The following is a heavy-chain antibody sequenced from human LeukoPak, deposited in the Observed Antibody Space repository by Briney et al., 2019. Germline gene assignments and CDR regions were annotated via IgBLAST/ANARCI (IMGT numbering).Heavy chain of an antibody. CDR3: ARSGRDAFDI. D-gene: IGHD3-16*01. CDR2: IYYSGST. J-gene: IGHJ4*02. V-gene: IGHV4-59*01. Sequence: PSETLSLTCTVSGGSISSYYWSWIRQPPGKGLEWIGYIYYSGSTNYNPSLKSRVTISVDTSKNQFSLKLSSVTAADTAVYYCARSGRDAFDIWGRGTLVTVSS. CDR1: GGSISSYY.